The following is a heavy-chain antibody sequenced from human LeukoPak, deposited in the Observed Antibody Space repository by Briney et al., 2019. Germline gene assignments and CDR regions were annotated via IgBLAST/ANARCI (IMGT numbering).Heavy chain of an antibody. Sequence: GGSLRLSCAASGFTFSTYWMHWVRQAPGKGLVWVSRIKSDGSTNYADSVKGRFTISRDSANNTLALQMNSLRPEDTGVYYCARAPSEIGGYYPEYFRHWGQGTLVTVSS. V-gene: IGHV3-74*01. J-gene: IGHJ1*01. D-gene: IGHD3-22*01. CDR2: IKSDGST. CDR3: ARAPSEIGGYYPEYFRH. CDR1: GFTFSTYW.